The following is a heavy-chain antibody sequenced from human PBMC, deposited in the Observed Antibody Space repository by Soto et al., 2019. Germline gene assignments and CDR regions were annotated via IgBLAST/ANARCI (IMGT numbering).Heavy chain of an antibody. Sequence: SETLSLTCTVSGGSISNFHWSWIRQPAGKGLEWIGRVSSSGSTNYNPSLKSRVTVSVDTSKKQFSLILTSVTAADTAMYYCARECSATQRGFDYWGHGTLVTVSS. V-gene: IGHV4-4*07. CDR1: GGSISNFH. CDR2: VSSSGST. D-gene: IGHD6-19*01. CDR3: ARECSATQRGFDY. J-gene: IGHJ4*01.